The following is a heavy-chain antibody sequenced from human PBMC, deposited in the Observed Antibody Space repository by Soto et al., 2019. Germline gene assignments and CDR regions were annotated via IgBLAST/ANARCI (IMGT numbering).Heavy chain of an antibody. CDR3: ARLGSYDILTGYDDYYYYYGMDV. V-gene: IGHV1-3*01. J-gene: IGHJ6*02. CDR1: GYTFTSYA. Sequence: SVKDSCKASGYTFTSYAMHWVRQAPGQRLEWMGWINAGNGNTKYSQKFQGRVTITRDTSASTAYMELSSLRSEDTAVYYCARLGSYDILTGYDDYYYYYGMDVWGQGTTVTSP. D-gene: IGHD3-9*01. CDR2: INAGNGNT.